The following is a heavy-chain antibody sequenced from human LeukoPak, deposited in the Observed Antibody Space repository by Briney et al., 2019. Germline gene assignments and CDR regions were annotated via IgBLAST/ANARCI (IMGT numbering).Heavy chain of an antibody. Sequence: SETLSLTCAVYGGSFSGYYWSWIRQPPGKGLEWIGEINHSGSTNYNPSLKSRVTISVDTSKNQFSLRLSSVTAADTAVYYCVRGGYSYGYYYWGQGTLVTVSS. CDR1: GGSFSGYY. CDR3: VRGGYSYGYYY. J-gene: IGHJ4*02. CDR2: INHSGST. V-gene: IGHV4-34*01. D-gene: IGHD5-18*01.